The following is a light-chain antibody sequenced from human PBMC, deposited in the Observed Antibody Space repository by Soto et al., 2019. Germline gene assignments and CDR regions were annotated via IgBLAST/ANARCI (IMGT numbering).Light chain of an antibody. CDR2: EGS. CDR1: SSDVGSYNL. V-gene: IGLV2-23*01. Sequence: QSVLTQPASVSGSPGQSITISCTGTSSDVGSYNLVSWYQQLPGKAPKLMIYEGSKRPSGVSNRFSGSKSGNTASLTISGLQAEDEADYYCCSYAGSLVVFGGGTKLTVL. J-gene: IGLJ2*01. CDR3: CSYAGSLVV.